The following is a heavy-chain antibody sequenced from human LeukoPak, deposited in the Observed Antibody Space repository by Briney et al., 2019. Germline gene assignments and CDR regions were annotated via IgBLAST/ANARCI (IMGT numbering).Heavy chain of an antibody. CDR1: GFTFSKYA. D-gene: IGHD2-8*01. V-gene: IGHV3-23*01. J-gene: IGHJ3*01. CDR3: AKDSYSRNGVYDAFDV. CDR2: IAIGGGDK. Sequence: GGSLRLSCAVSGFTFSKYAMNWVRQAPGKRLGWVSVIAIGGGDKFYADSVKGRFTISRDDSKNTMYLQMNSLRAEDTAVYYCAKDSYSRNGVYDAFDVWGQGTMVTVSS.